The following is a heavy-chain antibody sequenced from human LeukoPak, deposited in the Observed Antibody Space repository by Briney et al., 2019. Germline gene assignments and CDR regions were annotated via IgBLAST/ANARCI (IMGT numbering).Heavy chain of an antibody. J-gene: IGHJ4*02. D-gene: IGHD3-16*02. CDR3: ARDRDVWGSYLLFDY. CDR2: IMQDGSEK. Sequence: GGSLRLSCAASGFPFSSYWMSWVRQAPGKGLEWVANIMQDGSEKYYVDPVKGRFTISRDNAKNSLYLQMNSLRAEDTAVYYCARDRDVWGSYLLFDYWGQGTLVTVSS. CDR1: GFPFSSYW. V-gene: IGHV3-7*01.